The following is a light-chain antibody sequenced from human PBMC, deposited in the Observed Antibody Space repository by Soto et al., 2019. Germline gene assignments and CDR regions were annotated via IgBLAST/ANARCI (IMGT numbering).Light chain of an antibody. V-gene: IGKV3-20*01. CDR3: QQYGTSPPT. CDR2: GAS. Sequence: EIVLTQSPGTLSLSPGERATLSCRASQSISRNSLAWYQQQPGQAPRLLIYGASSRATDIPDRFSGSWSGTDFNLIVRRLEPEDFAVYFCQQYGTSPPTFGPGTKVDI. CDR1: QSISRNS. J-gene: IGKJ3*01.